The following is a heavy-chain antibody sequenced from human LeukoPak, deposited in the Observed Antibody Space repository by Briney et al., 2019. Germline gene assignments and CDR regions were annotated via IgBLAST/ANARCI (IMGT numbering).Heavy chain of an antibody. CDR3: ARSNQADDY. CDR2: INPGGSSI. V-gene: IGHV3-74*01. D-gene: IGHD1-14*01. Sequence: GRALRLSCAASGFTFSSYWMHWVRQVPGKGLVWVARINPGGSSITYADSVKGRFTISRDNAKNTLYLQMDSLRAEDTGVYYCARSNQADDYWGQGTLVTVSS. J-gene: IGHJ4*02. CDR1: GFTFSSYW.